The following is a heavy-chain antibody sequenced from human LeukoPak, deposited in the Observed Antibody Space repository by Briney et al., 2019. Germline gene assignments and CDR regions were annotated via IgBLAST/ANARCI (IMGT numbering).Heavy chain of an antibody. CDR1: GFTFSNYY. Sequence: GGSLRLSCAASGFTFSNYYMSWIRQAPGKGLEGVSYISSSGSTIYYADSVKGRFTISRDNAKNSLYLQMNSLRAEDTAVYYCARSRNFPRGENWFDPWGQGTLVTVSS. V-gene: IGHV3-11*01. CDR3: ARSRNFPRGENWFDP. D-gene: IGHD3-3*01. J-gene: IGHJ5*02. CDR2: ISSSGSTI.